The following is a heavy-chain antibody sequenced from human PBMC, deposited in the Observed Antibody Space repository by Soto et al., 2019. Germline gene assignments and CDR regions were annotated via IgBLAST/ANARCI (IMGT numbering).Heavy chain of an antibody. CDR2: ISGSGAST. J-gene: IGHJ4*02. V-gene: IGHV3-23*04. Sequence: EVQLVESGGGLVQPGGSLRLSCEASGFTFSRYDMHWVRQPTGKGLEWVSAISGSGASTYYADSAKGRFTISRDNSKNTLYLQMNSLRAEDTAVYYCAKEYYGSGPDYWGQGTLVTVSS. CDR1: GFTFSRYD. D-gene: IGHD3-10*01. CDR3: AKEYYGSGPDY.